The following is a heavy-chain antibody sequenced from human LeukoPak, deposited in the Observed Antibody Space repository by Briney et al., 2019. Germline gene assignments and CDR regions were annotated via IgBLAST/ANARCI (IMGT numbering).Heavy chain of an antibody. Sequence: PSGTLSLTCTVSGGSISSYYWSWIRQPPGKGLEWIGYIYYSGSTNYNPSLKSRVTISVDTSKNQFSLKLSSVTAADTAVYYCARAAREMATTPDFDYWGQGTLVTVSS. D-gene: IGHD5-24*01. V-gene: IGHV4-59*01. CDR2: IYYSGST. CDR1: GGSISSYY. CDR3: ARAAREMATTPDFDY. J-gene: IGHJ4*02.